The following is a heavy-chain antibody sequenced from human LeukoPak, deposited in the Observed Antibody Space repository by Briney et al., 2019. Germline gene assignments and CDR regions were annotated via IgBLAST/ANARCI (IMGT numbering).Heavy chain of an antibody. D-gene: IGHD1-14*01. CDR2: IYNDGNT. CDR1: GFTVSSNH. V-gene: IGHV3-53*01. Sequence: GGSLRLSCAVSGFTVSSNHMSWVRQAPGKGLEWVSVIYNDGNTYYADSVQGRFTISRDNSKNTLYLEMNSLSPDDTAVYYCARGVEPLAANTLAYWGQGTLVTVSS. CDR3: ARGVEPLAANTLAY. J-gene: IGHJ4*02.